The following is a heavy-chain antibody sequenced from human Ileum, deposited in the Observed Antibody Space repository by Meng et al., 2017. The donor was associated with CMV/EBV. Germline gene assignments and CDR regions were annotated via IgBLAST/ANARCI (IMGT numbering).Heavy chain of an antibody. CDR2: VTGRNSYI. D-gene: IGHD4-23*01. J-gene: IGHJ4*02. CDR1: GFTFSSYE. V-gene: IGHV3-21*06. CDR3: ARSHGSVVTELDY. Sequence: GESLKISCAASGFTFSSYEMNWVRQAPGKGLEWVSYVTGRNSYIYHADSIKGRFTISRDNAQNLLYLQMNSLRAEDTAVYYCARSHGSVVTELDYWGQGTLVTVSS.